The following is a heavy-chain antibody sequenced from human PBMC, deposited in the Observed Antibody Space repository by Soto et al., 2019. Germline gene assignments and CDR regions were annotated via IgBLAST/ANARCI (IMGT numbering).Heavy chain of an antibody. J-gene: IGHJ5*02. CDR2: IYYSGST. Sequence: SETLSLTCTVSGGSISSSSYYWGWIRQPPGKGLEWIGSIYYSGSTYYNPSLKSRVTISVDTSKNQFSLKPSSVTAADTAVYYCARHEGYCSSTSCHPPFDPWGQGTLVTVSS. CDR3: ARHEGYCSSTSCHPPFDP. D-gene: IGHD2-2*01. V-gene: IGHV4-39*01. CDR1: GGSISSSSYY.